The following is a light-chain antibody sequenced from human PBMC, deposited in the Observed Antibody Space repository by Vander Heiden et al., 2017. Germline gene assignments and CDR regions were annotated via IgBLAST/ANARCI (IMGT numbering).Light chain of an antibody. CDR1: QIISNNY. Sequence: EIVLTQYPATLSLSPGDRATLSCWASQIISNNYLAWYQQKPGLAPRLLIYEAYSRAACIPDRFSGSGSGTDFTLTINRLEPEDFGIYYCQHYDNSPPYTFGQGTKLEIK. CDR2: EAY. J-gene: IGKJ2*01. CDR3: QHYDNSPPYT. V-gene: IGKV3D-20*01.